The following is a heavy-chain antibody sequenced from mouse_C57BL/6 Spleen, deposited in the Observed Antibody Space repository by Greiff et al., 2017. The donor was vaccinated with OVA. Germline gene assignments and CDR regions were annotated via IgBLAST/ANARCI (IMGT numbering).Heavy chain of an antibody. J-gene: IGHJ2*01. CDR1: GYTFTDYN. CDR3: ARGVTTVVSFDY. CDR2: INPNNGGT. D-gene: IGHD1-1*01. Sequence: EVQLQQSGPELVKPGASVKMSCKASGYTFTDYNMHWVKQSHGQSLEWIGYINPNNGGTSYNQKFKGKATLTVNKSSSTAYMELRSLTSEDSAVYYCARGVTTVVSFDYWGQGTTLTVSS. V-gene: IGHV1-22*01.